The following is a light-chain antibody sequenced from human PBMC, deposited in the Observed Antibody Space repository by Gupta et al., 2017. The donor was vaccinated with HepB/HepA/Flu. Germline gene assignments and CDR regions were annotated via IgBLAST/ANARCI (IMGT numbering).Light chain of an antibody. V-gene: IGKV1-9*01. CDR1: QDITNY. CDR2: SAS. Sequence: IQLTQSPSPLSASVGDRVTLIYRDSQDITNYLVWYQQKPGKAPQVLIYSASTLQSGVPSRFRGSGSGTEFTLTISSLQPEDFATYYCQQRDNAPLTFGQGTKVDLK. J-gene: IGKJ3*01. CDR3: QQRDNAPLT.